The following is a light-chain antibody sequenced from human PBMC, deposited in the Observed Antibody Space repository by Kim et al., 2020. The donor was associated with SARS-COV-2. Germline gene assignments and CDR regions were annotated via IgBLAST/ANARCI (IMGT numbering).Light chain of an antibody. CDR2: GNT. V-gene: IGLV1-40*01. Sequence: QSVLTQPPSVSGAPGQRVTISCTGSSSNIGAGYHVNWYQHFPGTAPKLLISGNTNRPSGVPDRFSGSQSDTSASLAITGLQAEDAADYYCQSYDSRLSDWVFGGGTQLTVL. CDR1: SSNIGAGYH. J-gene: IGLJ3*02. CDR3: QSYDSRLSDWV.